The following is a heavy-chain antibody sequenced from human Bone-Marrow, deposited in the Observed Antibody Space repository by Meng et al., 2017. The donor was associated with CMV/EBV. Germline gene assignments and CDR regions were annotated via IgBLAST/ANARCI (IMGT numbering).Heavy chain of an antibody. CDR1: GFSVNDHY. Sequence: GESLKISCAASGFSVNDHYMSWVRQAPGKGLEWVGRIKSKTDGGTTDYAAPVKGRFTISRDDSKNTLYLQMNSLKTEDTAVYYCTTDRIVGATYYYYGMDVWGQGTTVTVSS. V-gene: IGHV3-15*01. CDR2: IKSKTDGGTT. CDR3: TTDRIVGATYYYYGMDV. J-gene: IGHJ6*02. D-gene: IGHD1-26*01.